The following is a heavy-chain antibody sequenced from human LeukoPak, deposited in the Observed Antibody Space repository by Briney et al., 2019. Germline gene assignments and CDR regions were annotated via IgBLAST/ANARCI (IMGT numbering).Heavy chain of an antibody. CDR3: ARDLGVATIRDAFDI. V-gene: IGHV3-30-3*01. Sequence: PGGSLRLSCAASGFTFSSYAMHWVRQAPGKGLEWVAVISYGGSNKYYADSVKGRFTISRDNSKNTLYLQMNSLRAEDTAVYYCARDLGVATIRDAFDIWGQGKMVTVSS. D-gene: IGHD5-12*01. CDR1: GFTFSSYA. J-gene: IGHJ3*02. CDR2: ISYGGSNK.